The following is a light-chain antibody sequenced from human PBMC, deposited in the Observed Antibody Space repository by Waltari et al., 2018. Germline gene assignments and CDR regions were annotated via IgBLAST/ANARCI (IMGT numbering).Light chain of an antibody. V-gene: IGLV3-1*01. J-gene: IGLJ2*01. Sequence: SYELTQPPSVSVSPGQTASITCSGATLADTYACWYQQKPGQSPVLVIYQDSKRPSGIPERFSGSNSGNTATLTISGTQAMDEADYYCQAWDSSTVVFGGGTKLTVL. CDR1: TLADTY. CDR3: QAWDSSTVV. CDR2: QDS.